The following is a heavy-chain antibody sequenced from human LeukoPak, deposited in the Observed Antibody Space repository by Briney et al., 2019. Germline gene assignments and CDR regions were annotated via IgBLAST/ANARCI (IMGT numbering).Heavy chain of an antibody. J-gene: IGHJ6*03. Sequence: GGPLRLSCAASGFTFSSYGMHWVRQAPGKGLEWVAVVSYDGSNKYYADSVKGRFTISRDNSKNTLYLQMNSLRAEDTAVYYCARMGGTMVRGNRERPYYMDVWGKGTTVTISS. V-gene: IGHV3-30*03. CDR2: VSYDGSNK. D-gene: IGHD3-10*01. CDR3: ARMGGTMVRGNRERPYYMDV. CDR1: GFTFSSYG.